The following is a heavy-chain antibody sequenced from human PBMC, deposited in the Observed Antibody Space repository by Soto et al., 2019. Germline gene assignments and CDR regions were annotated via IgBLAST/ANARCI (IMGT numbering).Heavy chain of an antibody. D-gene: IGHD3-22*01. CDR3: ARERYYYDSSGYYYFDY. CDR1: GGSISSYY. J-gene: IGHJ4*02. Sequence: ETLSLTCTVSGGSISSYYWSWIRQPPGKGLEWIGYIYYSGSTNYNPSLKSRVTISVGTSKNQFSLKLSSVTAADTAVYYCARERYYYDSSGYYYFDYWGQGTLVTVSS. CDR2: IYYSGST. V-gene: IGHV4-59*01.